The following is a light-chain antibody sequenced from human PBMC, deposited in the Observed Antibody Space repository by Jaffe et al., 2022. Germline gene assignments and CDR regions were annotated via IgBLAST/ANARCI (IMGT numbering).Light chain of an antibody. V-gene: IGKV1-39*01. CDR3: QQSYGTPYT. J-gene: IGKJ2*01. Sequence: DIQMTQSPSSLSASVGDRVTITCRASQSVSSYLNWYQQRPGKAPNLLIYTASTLQSGVPSRFSGSVSGTDFTLTISSLQPEDSATYYCQQSYGTPYTFGQGTKLEIK. CDR1: QSVSSY. CDR2: TAS.